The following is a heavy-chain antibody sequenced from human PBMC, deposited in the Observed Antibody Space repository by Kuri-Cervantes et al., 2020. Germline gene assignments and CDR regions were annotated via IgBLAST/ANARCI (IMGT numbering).Heavy chain of an antibody. CDR2: IYHSGST. J-gene: IGHJ6*02. CDR3: AGDSQTPLNCSSTSCYYSAMFSYYYGMDV. Sequence: SETLSLTCTVSGYSISSGYYWGWIRQPPGKGLEWIGSIYHSGSTYYNPSLKSRVTISVDTSKNQFSLKLSSVTAADTAVYYCAGDSQTPLNCSSTSCYYSAMFSYYYGMDVWGQGTTVTVSS. D-gene: IGHD2-2*01. V-gene: IGHV4-38-2*02. CDR1: GYSISSGYY.